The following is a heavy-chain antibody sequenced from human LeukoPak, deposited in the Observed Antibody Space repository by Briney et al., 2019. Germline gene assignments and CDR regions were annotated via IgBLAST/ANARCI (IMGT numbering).Heavy chain of an antibody. Sequence: SETLSLTCAVYGGSFSGYYWSWIRQPPGKGLEWIGEINHSGSTNYNPSLKSRVTISVDTSKNQFSLKLSSVTAADTAVYYRARAGEVVPAATFDYWGQGTLVTVSS. V-gene: IGHV4-34*01. J-gene: IGHJ4*02. D-gene: IGHD2-2*01. CDR1: GGSFSGYY. CDR2: INHSGST. CDR3: ARAGEVVPAATFDY.